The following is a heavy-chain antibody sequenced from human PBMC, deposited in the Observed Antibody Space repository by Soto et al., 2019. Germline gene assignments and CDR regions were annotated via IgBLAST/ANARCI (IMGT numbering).Heavy chain of an antibody. V-gene: IGHV4-59*01. CDR3: ARTKPYSYDSSGYSPRVYFDW. CDR1: PGSISSYY. Sequence: SETLSLTCSVSPGSISSYYWSWIRQPPGKGLEWIGYIYYSGSTNYNPSLKSRVTISVDTSKNQFSLKLSSVTAADTAAYYCARTKPYSYDSSGYSPRVYFDWWGQGTLVTVSS. D-gene: IGHD3-22*01. CDR2: IYYSGST. J-gene: IGHJ4*02.